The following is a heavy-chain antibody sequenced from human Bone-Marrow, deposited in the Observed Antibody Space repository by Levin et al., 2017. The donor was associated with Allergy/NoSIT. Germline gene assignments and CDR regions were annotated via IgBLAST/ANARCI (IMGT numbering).Heavy chain of an antibody. CDR1: GGSFSGYY. D-gene: IGHD4-11*01. Sequence: SETLSLTCAVYGGSFSGYYWSWIRQPPGKGLEWIGEINHSGSTNYNPSLKSRVTISVDTSKNQFSLKLSSVTAADTAVYYCARTETVTTFSYWGQGTLVTVSS. J-gene: IGHJ4*02. V-gene: IGHV4-34*01. CDR2: INHSGST. CDR3: ARTETVTTFSY.